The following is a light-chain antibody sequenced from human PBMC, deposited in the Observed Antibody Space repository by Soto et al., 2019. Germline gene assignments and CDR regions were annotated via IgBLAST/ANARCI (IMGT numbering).Light chain of an antibody. CDR3: SSYTRSTTVI. J-gene: IGLJ2*01. CDR1: SSDIGAYNY. Sequence: QSALTQPASVSGSPGQSITLSCTGTSSDIGAYNYVSWYQQHPGKAPKLMIYEVTNRPSGVSNRFSGSKSGNTASLTISGLQAEDEADYYCSSYTRSTTVIFGGGTKLTVL. V-gene: IGLV2-14*01. CDR2: EVT.